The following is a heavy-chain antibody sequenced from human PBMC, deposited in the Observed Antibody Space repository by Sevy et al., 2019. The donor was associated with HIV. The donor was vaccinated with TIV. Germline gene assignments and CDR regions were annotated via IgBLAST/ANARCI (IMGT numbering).Heavy chain of an antibody. Sequence: GGSLRLSCAASGFTFNNYGMHWVRQAPGKGLEWVSGISNSGANTYYADSVRGRFTVSRDNSKNTVYLQLNSLRAEDTAIYYCAKEWTLLSDWYGKFDCWGQGTLVTVSS. CDR2: ISNSGANT. CDR3: AKEWTLLSDWYGKFDC. D-gene: IGHD6-19*01. J-gene: IGHJ4*02. V-gene: IGHV3-23*01. CDR1: GFTFNNYG.